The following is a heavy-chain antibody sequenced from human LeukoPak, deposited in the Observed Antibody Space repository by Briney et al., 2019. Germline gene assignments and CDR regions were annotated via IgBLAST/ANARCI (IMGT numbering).Heavy chain of an antibody. CDR1: GYTFTGYY. J-gene: IGHJ3*02. Sequence: ASVKVSCKASGYTFTGYYLHWVRRAPGQGLEWMGWISPNSGGTNYAHKFQGRVTMTRYTSINTAYMELSRLRSDDTAMYYCAREFIERGYSYASHDAFDIWGQGTMVTVSS. CDR2: ISPNSGGT. CDR3: AREFIERGYSYASHDAFDI. D-gene: IGHD5-12*01. V-gene: IGHV1-2*07.